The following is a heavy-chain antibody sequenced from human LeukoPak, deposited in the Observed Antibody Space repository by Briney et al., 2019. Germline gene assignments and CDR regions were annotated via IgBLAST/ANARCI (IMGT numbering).Heavy chain of an antibody. Sequence: GGSLRLSCAASGFIFSSCWMHWVRQAPGKGLVWVSRINSDGSSTRYADSVKGRFTISRDNAKNTLYLQMNSLRAEDTAVYHCARAGIGGAFDIWGQGTMVTVSS. J-gene: IGHJ3*02. CDR3: ARAGIGGAFDI. CDR1: GFIFSSCW. V-gene: IGHV3-74*01. D-gene: IGHD6-13*01. CDR2: INSDGSST.